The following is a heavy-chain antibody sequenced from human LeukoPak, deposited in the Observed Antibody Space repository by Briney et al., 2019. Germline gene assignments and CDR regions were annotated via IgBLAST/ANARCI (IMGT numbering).Heavy chain of an antibody. CDR2: IRSKAYGGTT. V-gene: IGHV3-49*04. CDR3: TRGMGVY. J-gene: IGHJ4*02. D-gene: IGHD3-16*01. CDR1: GFTIGGCG. Sequence: SLSLSCTASGFTIGGCGMSWVCQAQGKGLEWVGFIRSKAYGGTTEYAASVKGRFTISSDDSKSIAHLQMNSLKTEDTAVYYCTRGMGVYWGQGTLVTVSS.